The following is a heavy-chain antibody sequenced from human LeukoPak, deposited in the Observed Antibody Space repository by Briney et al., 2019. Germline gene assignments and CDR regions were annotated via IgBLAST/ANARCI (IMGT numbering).Heavy chain of an antibody. CDR3: ARSNQADDY. J-gene: IGHJ4*02. CDR2: INPGGSSI. CDR1: GFTFSSCW. Sequence: GGSLRLSCAASGFTFSSCWMHWVRQVPGKGLVWVARINPGGSSITYADSVKGRFTISRDNAKNTLYLQMDSLRAEDTGVYYCARSNQADDYWGQGTLVTVSS. V-gene: IGHV3-74*01. D-gene: IGHD1-14*01.